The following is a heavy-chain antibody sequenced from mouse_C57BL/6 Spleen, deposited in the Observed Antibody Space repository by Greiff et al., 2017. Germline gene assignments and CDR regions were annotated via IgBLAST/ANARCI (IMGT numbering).Heavy chain of an antibody. V-gene: IGHV5-4*01. CDR1: GFTFSSYA. Sequence: EVKLQESGGGLVKPGGSLKLSCAASGFTFSSYAMSWVRQTPEKRLEWVATISDGGSYTYYPDNVKGRFTISRDNAKNNLYLQMSHLKSEDTAMYYCARDPYAGFDYWGQGTTLTVSS. CDR2: ISDGGSYT. CDR3: ARDPYAGFDY. D-gene: IGHD6-5*01. J-gene: IGHJ2*01.